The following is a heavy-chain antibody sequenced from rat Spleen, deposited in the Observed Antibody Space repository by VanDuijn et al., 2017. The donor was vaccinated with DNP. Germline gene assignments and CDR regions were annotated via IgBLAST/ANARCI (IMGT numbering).Heavy chain of an antibody. D-gene: IGHD1-2*01. V-gene: IGHV3-3*01. CDR3: AXXXSSXXXYFXX. CDR1: GHSITSSYR. Sequence: EVQLQESGPGLVKPSQSLSLTCSVAGHSITSSYRWSWIRKFPGNKLEWMGYIDSAGSPNYNPSLKSRIYFTRDTSKNQFLTEVNSXTTXXXATXXXAXXXSSXXXYFXXXGPGTXXXVSS. CDR2: IDSAGSP. J-gene: IGHJ1*01.